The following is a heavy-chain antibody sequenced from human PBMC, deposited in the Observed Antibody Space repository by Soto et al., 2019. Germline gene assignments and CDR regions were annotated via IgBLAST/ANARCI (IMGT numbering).Heavy chain of an antibody. Sequence: QVQLVQSGAEVKKPGSSVKVSCKASGGTFSSYTISWVRQAPGQGLEWMGRIIPILGIANYAQKFQGRVTITADKSTSTADMELSSLRSEDTAVYYCARVLQQQLVLEEGWFDPWGQGTLVTVSS. CDR2: IIPILGIA. V-gene: IGHV1-69*02. J-gene: IGHJ5*02. CDR1: GGTFSSYT. D-gene: IGHD6-13*01. CDR3: ARVLQQQLVLEEGWFDP.